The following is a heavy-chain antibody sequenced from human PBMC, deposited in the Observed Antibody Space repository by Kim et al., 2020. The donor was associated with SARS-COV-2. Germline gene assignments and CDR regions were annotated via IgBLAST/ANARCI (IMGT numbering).Heavy chain of an antibody. J-gene: IGHJ4*02. V-gene: IGHV3-30*07. Sequence: GRFTISRDNSKNTLYLQMNSLRAEDTAVYYCARDREMATINGRVGVVGYWGQGTLVTVSS. CDR3: ARDREMATINGRVGVVGY. D-gene: IGHD1-26*01.